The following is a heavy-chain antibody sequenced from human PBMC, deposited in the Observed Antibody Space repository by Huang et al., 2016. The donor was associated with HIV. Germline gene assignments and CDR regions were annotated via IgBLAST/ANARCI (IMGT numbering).Heavy chain of an antibody. D-gene: IGHD2-15*01. Sequence: QVQLVQSGAEVKKPGASVKVSCKASGYTFSNYDINWVRRAPGQGREWMGWMNPSSGNTGYARKFQGRVTMTRSISISTAYMELSRLRFEDTAVYYCATLPPVNYGRSGGRVRDYWGQGSLVTVSS. CDR2: MNPSSGNT. J-gene: IGHJ4*02. CDR3: ATLPPVNYGRSGGRVRDY. CDR1: GYTFSNYD. V-gene: IGHV1-8*01.